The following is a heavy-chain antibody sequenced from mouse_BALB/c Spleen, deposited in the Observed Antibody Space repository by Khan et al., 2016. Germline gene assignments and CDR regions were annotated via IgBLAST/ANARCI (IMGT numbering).Heavy chain of an antibody. CDR2: ISYSGST. J-gene: IGHJ4*01. D-gene: IGHD1-2*01. CDR1: GYSITSDYA. V-gene: IGHV3-2*02. Sequence: EVQLQESGPGLVKPSQSLSLTCTATGYSITSDYAWNWIRQFPGNKLEWMGNISYSGSTRYYPSLKSRITITPDTSKNKSFLQLNSVTSEDTAIYYCARTPTAYYAMDYWGQGTSVTVSS. CDR3: ARTPTAYYAMDY.